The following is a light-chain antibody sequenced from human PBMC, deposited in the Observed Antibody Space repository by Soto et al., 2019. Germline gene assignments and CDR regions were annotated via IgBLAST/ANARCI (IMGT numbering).Light chain of an antibody. CDR2: MVS. CDR3: TSPTPGSLYV. J-gene: IGLJ1*01. Sequence: QSALTRPASVSGSPGHSITISCTGTSSDVGNYNYVSWYQQYPGRVPKLLIYMVSNRPSGVSNRFSGSKSGNTASLTISGLQAEDEADYFCTSPTPGSLYVFGTGTKVTVL. V-gene: IGLV2-14*01. CDR1: SSDVGNYNY.